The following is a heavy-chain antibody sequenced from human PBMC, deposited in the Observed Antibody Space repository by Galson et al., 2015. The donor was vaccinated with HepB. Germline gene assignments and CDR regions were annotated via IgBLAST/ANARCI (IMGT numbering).Heavy chain of an antibody. CDR3: ARDLEQGEPQPGNWFDP. Sequence: SLRLSCAASGFSFSDYWMSWVRQAPGKGLEWVANIKQDGSENYYVDSVKGRFTISRDNAKNSLYLQINSLRAEDTAVYYCARDLEQGEPQPGNWFDPWGQGTLVTVSA. CDR1: GFSFSDYW. J-gene: IGHJ5*02. CDR2: IKQDGSEN. D-gene: IGHD3-16*01. V-gene: IGHV3-7*03.